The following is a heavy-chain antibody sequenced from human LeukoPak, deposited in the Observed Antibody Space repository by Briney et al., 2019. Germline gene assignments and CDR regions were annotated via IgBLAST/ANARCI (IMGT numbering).Heavy chain of an antibody. V-gene: IGHV3-11*04. CDR3: ARDPSFDILTGYDY. J-gene: IGHJ4*02. CDR1: GFTFSDYY. CDR2: ISSSGSTI. Sequence: GGSLRLSCAASGFTFSDYYMSWIRQAPGKGLEWVSYISSSGSTIYYADSVKGRFTIFRDNAKNSLYLQMNSLRAEDTAVYYCARDPSFDILTGYDYWGQGTLVTVSS. D-gene: IGHD3-9*01.